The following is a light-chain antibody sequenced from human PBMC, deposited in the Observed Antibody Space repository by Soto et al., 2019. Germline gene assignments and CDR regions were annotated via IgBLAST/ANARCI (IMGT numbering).Light chain of an antibody. V-gene: IGKV1-12*01. CDR3: QQAKTYPRT. CDR2: GAS. Sequence: DIPMTQSPSSVSASVGDRVTITCRTSQDIGGYLLWFQQKPGKAPKLLISGASSLQSGVTSRFSGSGSETVFTLTISSLQVEDFATYYCQQAKTYPRTVGPGTRVDL. CDR1: QDIGGY. J-gene: IGKJ3*01.